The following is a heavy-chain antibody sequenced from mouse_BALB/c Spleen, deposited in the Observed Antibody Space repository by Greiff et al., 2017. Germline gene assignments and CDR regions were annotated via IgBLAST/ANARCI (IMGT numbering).Heavy chain of an antibody. D-gene: IGHD2-4*01. CDR3: ARHDYDDAMDY. Sequence: EVQLQESGPELVKPGASVKISCKASGYSFTGYFMNWVKQSHGKSLEWIGRINPYNGDTFYNQKFKGKATLTVDKSSSTAYMQLSSLTSEDSAVYYCARHDYDDAMDYWGQGTSVTVSS. J-gene: IGHJ4*01. V-gene: IGHV1-20*01. CDR1: GYSFTGYF. CDR2: INPYNGDT.